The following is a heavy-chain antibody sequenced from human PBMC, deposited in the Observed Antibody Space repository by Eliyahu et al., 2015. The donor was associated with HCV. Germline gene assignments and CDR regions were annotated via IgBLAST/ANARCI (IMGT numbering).Heavy chain of an antibody. D-gene: IGHD2-2*01. CDR2: IYYSGST. CDR1: GGSISSSSYY. V-gene: IGHV4-39*07. J-gene: IGHJ4*02. CDR3: ARTPGYQRPSRGFFDY. Sequence: QLQLQESGPGLVKPSETLSLTCTVSGGSISSSSYYWGWXRQPPGKGLEWIGSIYYSGSTYYNPSLXSRVAISVDTXKNQFSLKLSSVTAADTAVYYCARTPGYQRPSRGFFDYWGQGTLVTVSS.